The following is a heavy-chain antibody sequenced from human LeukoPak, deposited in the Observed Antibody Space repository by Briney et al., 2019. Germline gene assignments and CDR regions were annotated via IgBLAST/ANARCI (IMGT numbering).Heavy chain of an antibody. V-gene: IGHV1-46*01. Sequence: ASVKVSCKASGYTFTSYYMHWVRQAPGKGLDWMGIINPSGGSTSYAQKFQGRVTMTRDTSTSTVYMELSSLRYEDTAVYYCAREGSSGNWFDPWGQGTLVSVSS. D-gene: IGHD3-10*01. CDR1: GYTFTSYY. CDR2: INPSGGST. J-gene: IGHJ5*02. CDR3: AREGSSGNWFDP.